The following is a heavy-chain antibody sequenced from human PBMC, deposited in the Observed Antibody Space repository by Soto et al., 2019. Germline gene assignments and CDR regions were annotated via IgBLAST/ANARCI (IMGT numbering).Heavy chain of an antibody. Sequence: QVQLVQSGAEVKKPGSSVKVSCKASGGTFSSYAISWVRQAPGQGLEWMGGIIPIFGTANYAQKFQGRVTITADESTSTAYMEMSSLRSEYTDVYYCARASIQLWKAEYYYYYGMDVWGQGTTVTGS. J-gene: IGHJ6*02. CDR2: IIPIFGTA. CDR1: GGTFSSYA. CDR3: ARASIQLWKAEYYYYYGMDV. D-gene: IGHD5-18*01. V-gene: IGHV1-69*01.